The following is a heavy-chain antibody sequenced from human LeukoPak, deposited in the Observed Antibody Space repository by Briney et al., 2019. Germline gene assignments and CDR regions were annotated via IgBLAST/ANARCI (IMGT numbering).Heavy chain of an antibody. D-gene: IGHD5-18*01. CDR1: GGSISSYY. CDR3: ARGGYSYGYYYYGMDV. V-gene: IGHV4-59*01. CDR2: IYYSGST. Sequence: PSETLSLTCTVSGGSISSYYWSWIRQPPGKGLGWIGYIYYSGSTNYNPSLKSRVTISVDTSKNQFSLKLSSVTAADTAVYYCARGGYSYGYYYYGMDVWGQGTTVTVSS. J-gene: IGHJ6*02.